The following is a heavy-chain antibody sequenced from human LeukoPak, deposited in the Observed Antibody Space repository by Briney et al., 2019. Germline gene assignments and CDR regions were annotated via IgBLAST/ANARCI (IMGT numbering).Heavy chain of an antibody. V-gene: IGHV3-23*01. CDR3: AKDRPTPRAGVLPAYYYFDY. Sequence: GGSLRLSCAASGFTFSSYAMSWVRQAPGKGLEWVSAISGSGGSTYYADSVKGRFTISRDNSKNTLYLQMNSLRAEDTAVYYCAKDRPTPRAGVLPAYYYFDYWGQGTLVTVSS. CDR1: GFTFSSYA. CDR2: ISGSGGST. D-gene: IGHD3-3*01. J-gene: IGHJ4*02.